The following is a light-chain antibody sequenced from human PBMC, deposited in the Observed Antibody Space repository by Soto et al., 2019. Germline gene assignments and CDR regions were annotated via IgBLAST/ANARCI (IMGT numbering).Light chain of an antibody. CDR3: QQHSHWPPWT. CDR2: GAS. V-gene: IGKV3-11*01. CDR1: ENVRTF. Sequence: EVVLTQSPATLSLSPGERATISCRASENVRTFVDWYQQKPGQAPRLLIYGASNRATGIPARFSGSGSGTDFTLTISNLEPEDFAVYYCQQHSHWPPWTFGQGIRVEIQ. J-gene: IGKJ1*01.